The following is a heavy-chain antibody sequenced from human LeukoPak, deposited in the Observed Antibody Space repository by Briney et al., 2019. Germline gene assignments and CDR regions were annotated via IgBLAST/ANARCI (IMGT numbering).Heavy chain of an antibody. CDR2: ISGYNGNT. J-gene: IGHJ4*02. CDR3: ARADYCSGGSCYSGNFDY. V-gene: IGHV1-18*01. CDR1: GYTFTSYG. D-gene: IGHD2-15*01. Sequence: ASVKVSCKASGYTFTSYGISWVRQAPGQGLEWMGWISGYNGNTKYAQKLQGRVTMTTDTSTSTAYMEPRSLRSDDTAVYYCARADYCSGGSCYSGNFDYWGQGTLVTVSS.